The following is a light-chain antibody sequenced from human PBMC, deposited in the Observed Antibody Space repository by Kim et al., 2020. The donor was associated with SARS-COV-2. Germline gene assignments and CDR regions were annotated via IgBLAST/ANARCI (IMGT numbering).Light chain of an antibody. CDR2: AKN. V-gene: IGLV3-19*01. CDR3: KSRDRSGNLLV. Sequence: SSELTQDPAVSVALGQTVRITCQGDSLRTYYASWYQQKPGQAPIIVIFAKNNRPSGIPDRFSGSSSGNTASLTITGAQAEDEADYYCKSRDRSGNLLVFG. J-gene: IGLJ3*02. CDR1: SLRTYY.